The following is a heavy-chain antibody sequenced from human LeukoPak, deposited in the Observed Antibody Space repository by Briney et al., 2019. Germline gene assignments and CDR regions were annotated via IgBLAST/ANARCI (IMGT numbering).Heavy chain of an antibody. V-gene: IGHV3-48*03. J-gene: IGHJ4*02. CDR3: ARENDYGDFFDY. CDR2: ITSSGSSI. CDR1: GFTFSNYE. D-gene: IGHD4-17*01. Sequence: PGGSLRLSCASSGFTFSNYEMNWVRQAPGKGLEWVSYITSSGSSIYYADSVKGRFTISRDNAKNSLYLQMNSLRAEDTAVYYCARENDYGDFFDYWGQGTLVTVSS.